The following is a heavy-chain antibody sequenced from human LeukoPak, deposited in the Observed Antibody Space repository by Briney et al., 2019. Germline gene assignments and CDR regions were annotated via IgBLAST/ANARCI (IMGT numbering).Heavy chain of an antibody. D-gene: IGHD3-9*01. CDR2: ITYDGSNK. J-gene: IGHJ4*02. CDR3: VRDLGYDVLTGYVGPCYFDY. Sequence: GGSLRLSCAASGFTFSSYAMHWVRQAPGKGLEWVAVITYDGSNKYYADSVKGRFTISRDNAKNSLYLQMNSLRAEDTAVYYCVRDLGYDVLTGYVGPCYFDYWGQGTLVTVSS. CDR1: GFTFSSYA. V-gene: IGHV3-30-3*01.